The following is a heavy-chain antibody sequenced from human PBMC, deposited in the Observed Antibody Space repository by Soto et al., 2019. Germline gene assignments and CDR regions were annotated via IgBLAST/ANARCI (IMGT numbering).Heavy chain of an antibody. V-gene: IGHV3-33*01. D-gene: IGHD2-2*01. CDR1: GFTFSNYG. Sequence: QVQLVESGGGVVQPGRSLRLSCAASGFTFSNYGMHWVRQAPGKGLEWVAVIWYDGSHNYYVDSVKGRFTISRDNSKNTLYLQMNSLRADDTAVYYCGRCTSTSCHLGSDYWGQGTLVTVSS. J-gene: IGHJ4*02. CDR3: GRCTSTSCHLGSDY. CDR2: IWYDGSHN.